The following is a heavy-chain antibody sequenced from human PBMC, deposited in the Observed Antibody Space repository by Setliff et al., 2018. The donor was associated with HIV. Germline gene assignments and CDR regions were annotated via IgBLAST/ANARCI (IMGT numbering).Heavy chain of an antibody. J-gene: IGHJ6*02. V-gene: IGHV4-59*01. CDR2: IYNSGYS. D-gene: IGHD5-12*01. CDR1: GAPISSYY. CDR3: ARGDGYRANDAYYDTGMDV. Sequence: SETLSLTCKVSGAPISSYYWNWIRQPLGKGLEWIGYIYNSGYSNSKPSLKSRVTISLDTSKNQFSLKLSSVTAADTAVYYCARGDGYRANDAYYDTGMDVWGQGITVTVSS.